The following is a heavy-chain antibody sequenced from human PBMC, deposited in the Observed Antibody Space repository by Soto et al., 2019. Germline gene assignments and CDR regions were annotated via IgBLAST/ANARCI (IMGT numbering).Heavy chain of an antibody. Sequence: SETLSRTCTVSGGSMRRSIYYWGWIRETAGTGLELIASISYSGMPYYRHSLKGRVAISLDRSQNQFYLRLHSMTAADTALYYCATYSYILDTSGYPHVWGQGIQVTVSS. D-gene: IGHD3-22*01. CDR3: ATYSYILDTSGYPHV. J-gene: IGHJ1*01. V-gene: IGHV4-39*01. CDR1: GGSMRRSIYY. CDR2: ISYSGMP.